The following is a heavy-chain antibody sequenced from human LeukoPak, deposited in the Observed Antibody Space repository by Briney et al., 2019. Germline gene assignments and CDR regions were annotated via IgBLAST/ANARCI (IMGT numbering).Heavy chain of an antibody. CDR2: ISYDGTNK. D-gene: IGHD3-22*01. CDR1: GFTFSNYA. CDR3: ARAPMSYDSSGFGGAFDI. V-gene: IGHV3-30-3*01. Sequence: PGGSLRLFCAASGFTFSNYAMHWARQAPGKGLEGVAVISYDGTNKYYADSVKGRFTISRDNSKNTMYLQMNSLRAEDTAMYYCARAPMSYDSSGFGGAFDIWGQGTMVTVSS. J-gene: IGHJ3*02.